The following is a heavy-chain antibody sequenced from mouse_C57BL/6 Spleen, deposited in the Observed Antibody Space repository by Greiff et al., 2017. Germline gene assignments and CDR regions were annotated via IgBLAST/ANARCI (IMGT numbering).Heavy chain of an antibody. CDR1: GYTFTSYW. CDR2: IYPGSGST. Sequence: VQLQQSGAELVKPGASVKMSCKASGYTFTSYWITWVKQRPGQGLEWIGDIYPGSGSTNYNEKFKSKATLTVDTSSSTAYMQLSSLTSEDSAVYYCARRYYDYDEEFAYWGQGTLVTVSA. D-gene: IGHD2-4*01. V-gene: IGHV1-55*01. J-gene: IGHJ3*01. CDR3: ARRYYDYDEEFAY.